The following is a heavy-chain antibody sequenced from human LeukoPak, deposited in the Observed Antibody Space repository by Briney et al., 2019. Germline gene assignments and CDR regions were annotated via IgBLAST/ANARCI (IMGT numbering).Heavy chain of an antibody. D-gene: IGHD3-3*01. CDR1: GYSFTSYG. CDR3: ARGRRGYDFWSGYYDAFDI. Sequence: ASVKVSCKASGYSFTSYGISWVRQAPGQGLEWMGWISAYNGNTNYAQKLQGRVTMTTDTSTSTAYMELRSLRSDDTAVYYCARGRRGYDFWSGYYDAFDIWGQGTMVTVSS. V-gene: IGHV1-18*01. J-gene: IGHJ3*02. CDR2: ISAYNGNT.